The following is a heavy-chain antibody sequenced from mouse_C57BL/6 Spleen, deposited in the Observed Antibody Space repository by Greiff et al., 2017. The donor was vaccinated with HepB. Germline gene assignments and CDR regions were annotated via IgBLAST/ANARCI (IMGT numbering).Heavy chain of an antibody. Sequence: QVQLKQSGAELARPGASVKLSCKASGYTFTSYGISWVKQRTGQGLEWIGEIYPRSGNTYYNEKFKGKATLTADKSSSTAYMELRSLTSEDSAVYFFACSPTTEVAYYFDYWGQGTTLTVSS. CDR2: IYPRSGNT. CDR1: GYTFTSYG. D-gene: IGHD1-1*01. CDR3: ACSPTTEVAYYFDY. V-gene: IGHV1-81*01. J-gene: IGHJ2*01.